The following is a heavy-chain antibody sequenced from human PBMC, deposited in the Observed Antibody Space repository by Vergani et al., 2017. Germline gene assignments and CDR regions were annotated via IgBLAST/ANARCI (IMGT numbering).Heavy chain of an antibody. V-gene: IGHV4-38-2*01. Sequence: QVQLQESGPGLVKPSETLTLTCDVSDSSIMTNPYWGWFRQSPGKGLEWIGCIHHSGDTHYNSSLKSRGSISIVSSSKFSLSLTSVTAADTAIYYCARHRGSGGFFPSSYFYGMDVWGHGTTVTGSS. CDR3: ARHRGSGGFFPSSYFYGMDV. J-gene: IGHJ6*02. CDR2: IHHSGDT. D-gene: IGHD3-10*01. CDR1: DSSIMTNPY.